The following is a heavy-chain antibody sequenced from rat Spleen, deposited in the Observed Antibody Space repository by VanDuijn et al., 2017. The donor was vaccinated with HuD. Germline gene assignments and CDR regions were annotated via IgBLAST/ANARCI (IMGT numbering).Heavy chain of an antibody. D-gene: IGHD1-12*03. CDR2: VIYDGSRT. Sequence: EVQLVESGGGLIQPGRSLKLSCAASGFTFSDYNMAWVRQAPKKGLEWVTTVIYDGSRTYYRDSVKGRFTMSRDNAGSTLYQQMDSLRSEDTATDYCAAHDGYNYNWYCHFGGPGTMVTVSS. CDR3: AAHDGYNYNWYCHF. V-gene: IGHV5S10*01. J-gene: IGHJ1*01. CDR1: GFTFSDYN.